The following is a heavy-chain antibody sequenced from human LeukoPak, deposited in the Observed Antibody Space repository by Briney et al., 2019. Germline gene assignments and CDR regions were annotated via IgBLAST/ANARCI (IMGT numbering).Heavy chain of an antibody. CDR2: IYYSRST. J-gene: IGHJ4*02. D-gene: IGHD1-26*01. CDR3: ARGKSRGSHIDY. CDR1: GGSISSYY. Sequence: SRSQSLSLTWTVVGGSISSYYGSWFRRPPGKGLGWIGYIYYSRSTNYQPSLKSRVAVSVEASENQFSLKLRSVAAADAAVYYCARGKSRGSHIDYWGQGTLVTVSS. V-gene: IGHV4-59*01.